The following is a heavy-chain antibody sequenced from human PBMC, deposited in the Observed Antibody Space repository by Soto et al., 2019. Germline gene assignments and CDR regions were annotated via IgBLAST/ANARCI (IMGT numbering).Heavy chain of an antibody. CDR2: IYDSGRH. CDR3: ARGIKYGDYSRWFDP. J-gene: IGHJ5*02. Sequence: SETLSLTCTVSGGSISSYYWSWIRQPPGKELEWIGYIYDSGRHNYHPSLKSRVTISVDTSKNQFSLKLTSVTAADTAVYYCARGIKYGDYSRWFDPWGQGTLVTVSS. V-gene: IGHV4-59*01. CDR1: GGSISSYY. D-gene: IGHD4-17*01.